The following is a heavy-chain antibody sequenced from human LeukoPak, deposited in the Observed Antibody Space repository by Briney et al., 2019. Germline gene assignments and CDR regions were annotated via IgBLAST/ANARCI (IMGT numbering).Heavy chain of an antibody. V-gene: IGHV3-11*04. CDR1: GFTFSDYY. CDR3: ARDEGTSENWNYAQY. D-gene: IGHD1-7*01. Sequence: GGSLRLSCAASGFTFSDYYTSWIRQAPGKGLEWVSHISSSGSTIYYADSVKGRFTISRDNAKNSLYLQMNSLRAEDTAVYYCARDEGTSENWNYAQYWGQGTLVTVSS. J-gene: IGHJ4*02. CDR2: ISSSGSTI.